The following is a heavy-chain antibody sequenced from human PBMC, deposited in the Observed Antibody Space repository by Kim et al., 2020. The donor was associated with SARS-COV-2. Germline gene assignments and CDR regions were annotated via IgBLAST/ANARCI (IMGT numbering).Heavy chain of an antibody. J-gene: IGHJ4*02. D-gene: IGHD3-10*01. CDR3: ARDCRD. Sequence: GGSLRLSCAASGFIVSAHYMDWVRQAPGRGLEWVARTQNQPKDYTTEYAASVKGRFIISRDDSKNSLYLQMNSLRTEDTAVYYCARDCRDWGQGTLVTVSS. CDR2: TQNQPKDYTT. V-gene: IGHV3-72*01. CDR1: GFIVSAHY.